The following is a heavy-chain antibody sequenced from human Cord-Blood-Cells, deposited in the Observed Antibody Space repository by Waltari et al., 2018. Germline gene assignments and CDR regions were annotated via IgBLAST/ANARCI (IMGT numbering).Heavy chain of an antibody. J-gene: IGHJ4*02. CDR1: GASFSGYY. CDR2: INHSGST. D-gene: IGHD1-20*01. Sequence: QVQLQQWGAGLLKPSETLSLTCAVDGASFSGYYWSWISQPPGKGLEWIGEINHSGSTNYNPSLKSRVTISVDTSKNQFSLKLSSVTAADTAVYYCARGLYNWNDAPFDYWGQGTLVTVSS. V-gene: IGHV4-34*01. CDR3: ARGLYNWNDAPFDY.